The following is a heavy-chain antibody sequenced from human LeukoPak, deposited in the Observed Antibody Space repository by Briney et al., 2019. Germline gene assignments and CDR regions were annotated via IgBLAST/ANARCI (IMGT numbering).Heavy chain of an antibody. V-gene: IGHV4-39*01. D-gene: IGHD6-6*01. CDR2: IYYSGST. CDR3: ARPARSSLYYFDY. J-gene: IGHJ4*02. CDR1: GGSISSSSYY. Sequence: SETLSLTCTVSGGSISSSSYYWGWIRQPPGKGREWIGSIYYSGSTYYNPSLQSRVTISVDTSKNQFSLKLRSVTAADTAVYYCARPARSSLYYFDYWGQGTLVTVAS.